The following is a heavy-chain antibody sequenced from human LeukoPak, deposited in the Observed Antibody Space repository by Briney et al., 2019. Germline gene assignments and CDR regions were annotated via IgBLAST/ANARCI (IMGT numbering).Heavy chain of an antibody. D-gene: IGHD3-3*01. CDR1: GGSFSGYY. CDR3: ARRGAFEGYYDFWSGPLSVFDP. Sequence: SSETLSLTCAVYGGSFSGYYWGWIRQPPGKGLEWIGSIYYSGSTYYNPSLKSRVTISVDTSKNQFSLKLSSVTAADTAVYYCARRGAFEGYYDFWSGPLSVFDPWGQGTLVTVSS. V-gene: IGHV4-39*01. CDR2: IYYSGST. J-gene: IGHJ5*02.